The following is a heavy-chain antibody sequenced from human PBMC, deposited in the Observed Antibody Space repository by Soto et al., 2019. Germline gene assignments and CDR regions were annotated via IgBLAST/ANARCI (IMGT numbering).Heavy chain of an antibody. CDR1: GFTFSSYG. CDR3: AKRVAYSSSQAYLDY. CDR2: ISDSGGNT. V-gene: IGHV3-23*01. D-gene: IGHD6-6*01. J-gene: IGHJ4*02. Sequence: RGSLRHSCAVAGFTFSSYGMNWVRQPPLKGLEWFSSISDSGGNTFSTDSVKGWLTISRANSKNTLYLQMNNLIAEDTAAYYCAKRVAYSSSQAYLDYWGPGNLVIFYS.